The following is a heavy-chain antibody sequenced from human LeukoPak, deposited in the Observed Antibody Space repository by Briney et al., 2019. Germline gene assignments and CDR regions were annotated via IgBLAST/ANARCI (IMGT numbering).Heavy chain of an antibody. J-gene: IGHJ4*02. Sequence: GGSLRLSCAASGFTFSSYWMHWVRQAPGKGLVWVSRINSDGSSTSYADSVKGRFTISRDNAKNSLYLQMNSLRAEDTALYYCAKDVHSSSWYYFDYWGQGTLVTVSS. CDR1: GFTFSSYW. V-gene: IGHV3-74*01. CDR2: INSDGSST. CDR3: AKDVHSSSWYYFDY. D-gene: IGHD6-13*01.